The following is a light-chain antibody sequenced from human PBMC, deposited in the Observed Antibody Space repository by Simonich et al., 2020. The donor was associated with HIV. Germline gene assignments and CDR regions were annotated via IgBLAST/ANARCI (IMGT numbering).Light chain of an antibody. J-gene: IGLJ2*01. CDR3: CSYTTSSAYVL. V-gene: IGLV2-14*01. CDR1: SSDVGGYNY. Sequence: QSALTQPASVSGSPGQSITISCTGTSSDVGGYNYVSWYQQHPGKAPKLMIYDVSKRPSGVSNRFSGSKSGNTASLTISGLQAEDEADYYCCSYTTSSAYVLFGGGTKLTVL. CDR2: DVS.